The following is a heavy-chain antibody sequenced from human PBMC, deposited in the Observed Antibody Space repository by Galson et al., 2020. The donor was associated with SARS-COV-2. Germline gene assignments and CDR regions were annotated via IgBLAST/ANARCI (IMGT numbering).Heavy chain of an antibody. D-gene: IGHD2-8*01. CDR1: GGSISSSSYY. Sequence: SETLSLTRTVSGGSISSSSYYWGWIRQPPGKGLEWIGSIYYSGSTYYNPSLKSRVTISVDTSKNQFSLKLSSVTAADTAVYYCAGLTRGWDIVLMVYAIPLYFAYWGQGTLVAVS. CDR3: AGLTRGWDIVLMVYAIPLYFAY. V-gene: IGHV4-39*01. J-gene: IGHJ4*02. CDR2: IYYSGST.